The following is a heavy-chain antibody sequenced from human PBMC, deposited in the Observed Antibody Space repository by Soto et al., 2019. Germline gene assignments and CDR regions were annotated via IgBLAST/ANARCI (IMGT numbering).Heavy chain of an antibody. V-gene: IGHV1-18*01. CDR2: ISAYNGNT. D-gene: IGHD3-22*01. J-gene: IGHJ6*02. Sequence: QVQLVQSGAEVKKPGASVKVSCKASGYTFTSYGISWVRQAPGQGLEWMGWISAYNGNTNYAQKLQGRVTMTTDTSTSTAYMGLRSLRSDDTAVYYCALCYYDSSGYYMRYYYGMDVWGQGTTVTVSS. CDR1: GYTFTSYG. CDR3: ALCYYDSSGYYMRYYYGMDV.